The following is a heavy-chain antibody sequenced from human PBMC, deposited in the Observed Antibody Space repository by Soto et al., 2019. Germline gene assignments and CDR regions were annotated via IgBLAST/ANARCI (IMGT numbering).Heavy chain of an antibody. Sequence: QVQLQESGPGLVKPSQTLSLTCTVSGGSISSGGYYWNWIRQHPGKGLEWIGYIYYSGITYYNPSLKSRITISIDTSKNQFSLNLSSVTAADTAVYYCARVEMATITRYWGQGTLVTVSS. CDR2: IYYSGIT. V-gene: IGHV4-31*03. CDR1: GGSISSGGYY. J-gene: IGHJ4*02. CDR3: ARVEMATITRY. D-gene: IGHD5-12*01.